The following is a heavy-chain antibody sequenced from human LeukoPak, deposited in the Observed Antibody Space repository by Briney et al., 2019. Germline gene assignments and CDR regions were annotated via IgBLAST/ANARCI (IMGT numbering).Heavy chain of an antibody. D-gene: IGHD3-10*01. CDR3: AKDRITMVRGVNFDY. CDR1: GFTFSSYA. CDR2: ISYDGSNK. Sequence: GGSLRLSCAASGFTFSSYAMHWVRQAPGKGLEWVAVISYDGSNKYYADSVKGRFTISRDNSKNTLYLQMNSLRAEDTAVYYCAKDRITMVRGVNFDYWGQGTLVTVSS. J-gene: IGHJ4*02. V-gene: IGHV3-30*04.